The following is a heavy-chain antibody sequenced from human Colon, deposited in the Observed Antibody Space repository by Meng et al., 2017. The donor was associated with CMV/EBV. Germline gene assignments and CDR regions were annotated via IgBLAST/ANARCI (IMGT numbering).Heavy chain of an antibody. CDR2: IRQDGSQK. V-gene: IGHV3-7*01. D-gene: IGHD2-15*01. CDR1: GFTFSDFW. Sequence: GESLKISCAASGFTFSDFWMSWFRQLPGKGLEWVANIRQDGSQKYYVDSVEGRFTISRDNAKNSVLLQMSSLRVEDTAVYYCARGADVMVAATPKNYYYYNMDVWGQGTTVTVSS. CDR3: ARGADVMVAATPKNYYYYNMDV. J-gene: IGHJ6*02.